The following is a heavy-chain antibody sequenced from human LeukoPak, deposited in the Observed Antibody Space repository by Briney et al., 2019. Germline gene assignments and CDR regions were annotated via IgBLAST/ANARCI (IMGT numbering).Heavy chain of an antibody. CDR3: ATVEPDARNPLDY. V-gene: IGHV4-59*08. CDR2: VYYSGST. Sequence: SETLSLTCTVSGGSIRGYYWSWIRQPPGKGLEWIGYVYYSGSTNYSPSLKSRVTISVDTSKNQFSLKLSSVTAADTAVYYCATVEPDARNPLDYWGQGTLVTVSS. J-gene: IGHJ4*02. D-gene: IGHD2-2*01. CDR1: GGSIRGYY.